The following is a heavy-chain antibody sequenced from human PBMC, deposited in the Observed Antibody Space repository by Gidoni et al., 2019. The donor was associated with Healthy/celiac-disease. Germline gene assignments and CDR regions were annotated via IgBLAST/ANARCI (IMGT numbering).Heavy chain of an antibody. J-gene: IGHJ4*02. Sequence: QVQLQQWGAGLLKPSETLSLTCAVYGRSFSGYYWSWIRQPPGKGLEWIGEINHSGSTNYNPSLKSRVTISVDTSKNQFSLKLSSVTAADTAVYYCARGRVTMIVVVAPVFDYWGQGTLVTVSS. CDR1: GRSFSGYY. D-gene: IGHD3-22*01. CDR3: ARGRVTMIVVVAPVFDY. V-gene: IGHV4-34*01. CDR2: INHSGST.